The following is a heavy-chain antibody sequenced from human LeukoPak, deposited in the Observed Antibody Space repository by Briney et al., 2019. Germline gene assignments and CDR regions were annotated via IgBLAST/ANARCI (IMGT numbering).Heavy chain of an antibody. V-gene: IGHV4-4*07. Sequence: SETLSLTCTVSGYSISSGYYWGWIRQPAGKGLEWIGRIYTSGSTNYNPSLKSRVTMSVDTSKNQFSLKLSSVTAADTAVYYCARYYYGSGSYYQYNWFDPWGQGTLVTVSS. D-gene: IGHD3-10*01. CDR2: IYTSGST. CDR1: GYSISSGYY. J-gene: IGHJ5*02. CDR3: ARYYYGSGSYYQYNWFDP.